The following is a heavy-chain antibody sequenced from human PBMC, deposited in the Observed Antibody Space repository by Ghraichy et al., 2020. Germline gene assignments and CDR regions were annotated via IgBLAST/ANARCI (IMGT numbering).Heavy chain of an antibody. J-gene: IGHJ3*02. CDR2: ISNDGSSK. CDR1: GFTFSSYA. Sequence: GGSLRLSCAASGFTFSSYAMHWVRQAPGKGLEWVALISNDGSSKHYADSVKGRFTISRDNSKNTVYLQTNSLRAEDTAVYHCARDAYSSGWTSVFDIWGQGTKVTVSS. D-gene: IGHD6-19*01. CDR3: ARDAYSSGWTSVFDI. V-gene: IGHV3-30-3*01.